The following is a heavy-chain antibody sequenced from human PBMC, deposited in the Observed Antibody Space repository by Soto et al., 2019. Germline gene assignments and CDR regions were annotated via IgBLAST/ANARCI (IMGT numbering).Heavy chain of an antibody. CDR1: GYTFTSYA. J-gene: IGHJ3*02. Sequence: ASVKVSCKASGYTFTSYAMHWVRQAPGQRLEWMGWINAGNGNTKYSQKFQGRVTITRDTSASTAYMELSSLRSEDTAVYYCARRVAVATSDAFDICGQRTMVTVSS. CDR2: INAGNGNT. D-gene: IGHD6-19*01. V-gene: IGHV1-3*01. CDR3: ARRVAVATSDAFDI.